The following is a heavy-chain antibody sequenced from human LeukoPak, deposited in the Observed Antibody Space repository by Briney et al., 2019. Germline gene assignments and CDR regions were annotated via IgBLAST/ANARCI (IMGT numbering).Heavy chain of an antibody. J-gene: IGHJ5*02. D-gene: IGHD2-2*01. V-gene: IGHV3-21*01. CDR2: ISSSSSYI. Sequence: PGGSLRLSCAASGFTFSSYSMNWVRQAPGKGLEWVSSISSSSSYIYYADSVKGRFTIYRDNAKNSLYLQMNSLRAEDTAVYYCARDWEEYCSSTSCYYYGPWFDPWGQGTLVTVSS. CDR3: ARDWEEYCSSTSCYYYGPWFDP. CDR1: GFTFSSYS.